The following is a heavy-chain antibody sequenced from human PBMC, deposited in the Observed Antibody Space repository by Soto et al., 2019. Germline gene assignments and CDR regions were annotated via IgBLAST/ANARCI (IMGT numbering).Heavy chain of an antibody. Sequence: GGSLRLSCAASGFTFSSYWMSWVRQAPGKGLEWVANIKQDGSEKYYVDSVKGRFIISRDNAKNSLYLQMNSLRAEDTAVYYCARAYIAAAYDYWGQGTLVTVSS. CDR2: IKQDGSEK. CDR3: ARAYIAAAYDY. D-gene: IGHD6-13*01. J-gene: IGHJ4*02. CDR1: GFTFSSYW. V-gene: IGHV3-7*01.